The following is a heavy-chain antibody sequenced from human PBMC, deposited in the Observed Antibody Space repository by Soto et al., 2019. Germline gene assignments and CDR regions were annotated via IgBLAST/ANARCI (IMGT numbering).Heavy chain of an antibody. Sequence: PSETLSLTCTVSGGSISSYYWSWIRQPPGKGLEWIGYIYYSGNTNYNPSLKSRVTISVDTSKNQFSLKLSSVTAADTAVYYCAREWGRAVAGTVYYVIDVWGQGTTVTVSS. CDR2: IYYSGNT. V-gene: IGHV4-59*01. D-gene: IGHD6-19*01. CDR3: AREWGRAVAGTVYYVIDV. CDR1: GGSISSYY. J-gene: IGHJ6*02.